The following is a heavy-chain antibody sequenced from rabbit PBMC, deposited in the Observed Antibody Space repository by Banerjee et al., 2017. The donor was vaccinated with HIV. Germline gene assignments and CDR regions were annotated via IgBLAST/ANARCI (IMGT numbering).Heavy chain of an antibody. V-gene: IGHV1S40*01. CDR1: GFTLSSYW. D-gene: IGHD2-1*01. Sequence: QSLEESGGDLVKPGASLTLTCTASGFTLSSYWMCWVRQAPGKGLEWIGYITYGGSTFHASWAKGRFTISKTSSTTVTLQMTSLTAADTATYFCATYDDYDGDFNLWGQGTLVTVS. CDR2: ITYGGST. J-gene: IGHJ4*01. CDR3: ATYDDYDGDFNL.